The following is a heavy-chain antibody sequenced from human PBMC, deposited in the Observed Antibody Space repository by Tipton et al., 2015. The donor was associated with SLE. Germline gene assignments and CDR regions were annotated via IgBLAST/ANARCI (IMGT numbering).Heavy chain of an antibody. Sequence: LRLSCTVSGGSISSGGYYWSWIRQHPGKGLEWIGYIYYSGSTYYNPSLKSRVTISVDTSKNQFSLKLSSVTAADTAVYYCAREVGSGWYVFDYWGQGTLVTVSS. CDR1: GGSISSGGYY. V-gene: IGHV4-31*02. CDR3: AREVGSGWYVFDY. J-gene: IGHJ4*02. D-gene: IGHD6-19*01. CDR2: IYYSGST.